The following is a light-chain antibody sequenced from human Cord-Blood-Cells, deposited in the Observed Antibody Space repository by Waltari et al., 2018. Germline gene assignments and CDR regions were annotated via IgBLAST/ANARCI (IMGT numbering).Light chain of an antibody. Sequence: QSALTQPPSAPGSPGQSVTISCTRTSRDLGGYNSVPWYQQHTGKAPKLTIYEVSKRPSGVPDRFSGSKSGNTASLTVSGLQAEDEADYYCSSYAGSNNWVFGGGTKLTVL. CDR1: SRDLGGYNS. V-gene: IGLV2-8*01. CDR3: SSYAGSNNWV. CDR2: EVS. J-gene: IGLJ3*02.